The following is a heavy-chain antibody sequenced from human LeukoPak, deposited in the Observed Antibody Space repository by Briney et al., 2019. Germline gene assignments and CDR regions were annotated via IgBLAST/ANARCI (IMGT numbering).Heavy chain of an antibody. J-gene: IGHJ2*01. Sequence: SETLSLTCALSGGSISSSNWWSWVRQPPGKGLEWIGEIYHSGSTNYNPSLKSRVTISVDKSKNQFCLKLRSVTAANRAVYYCARWALILATIPRGYSGSPYWYFDLWGRGTVVIVSS. CDR2: IYHSGST. CDR1: GGSISSSNW. V-gene: IGHV4-4*02. D-gene: IGHD5-12*01. CDR3: ARWALILATIPRGYSGSPYWYFDL.